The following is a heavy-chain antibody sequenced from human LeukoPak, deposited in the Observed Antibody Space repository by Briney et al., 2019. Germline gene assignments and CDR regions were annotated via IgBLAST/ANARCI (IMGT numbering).Heavy chain of an antibody. CDR1: GFPLSSFL. Sequence: GGSLRLSCAASGFPLSSFLMSWVRQAPGERVGWGANIKQDGSEKYYVDSVKGRFTISRDNAKNSLYLQMNSLRAEDTAVYYCARDQGRDILTGYFHDYWGQGTLVTVSS. D-gene: IGHD3-9*01. J-gene: IGHJ4*02. V-gene: IGHV3-7*04. CDR2: IKQDGSEK. CDR3: ARDQGRDILTGYFHDY.